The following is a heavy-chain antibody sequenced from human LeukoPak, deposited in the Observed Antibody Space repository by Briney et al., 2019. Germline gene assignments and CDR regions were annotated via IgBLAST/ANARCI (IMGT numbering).Heavy chain of an antibody. D-gene: IGHD3-10*01. CDR3: ARDLSSITMVRGVATKNYYYGMDV. V-gene: IGHV1-2*02. J-gene: IGHJ6*02. Sequence: ASVKVSCKASGYTFTGYYIHWVRQAPGQGLEWMGWINPNNVGTNYAQKFQGRVSMTRDTSISTAYMELSRLRSDDTAVYYCARDLSSITMVRGVATKNYYYGMDVWGQGTTVTVSS. CDR1: GYTFTGYY. CDR2: INPNNVGT.